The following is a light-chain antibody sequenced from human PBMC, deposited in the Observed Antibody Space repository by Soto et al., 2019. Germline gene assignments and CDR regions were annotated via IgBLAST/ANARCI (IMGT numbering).Light chain of an antibody. J-gene: IGKJ5*01. CDR1: QRVSNH. CDR3: QQRADWPIT. V-gene: IGKV3-11*01. CDR2: DAS. Sequence: ETVMTQSPVTLSVSPGDTATLSCRASQRVSNHFAWYQQKPGQAPRLLIYDASNRATGIPARFSGSGSGTDFTSTISSLEPDDFAVYYCQQRADWPITFGQGTRLEIK.